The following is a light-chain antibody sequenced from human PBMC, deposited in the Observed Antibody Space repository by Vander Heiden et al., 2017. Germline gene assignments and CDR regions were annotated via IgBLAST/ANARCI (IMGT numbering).Light chain of an antibody. Sequence: EIVWTQPPATLSLSPGERATLSCRASQSVSRYLAWYQQKPGQAPRLLIYDASNRATGIPAMFSGSGSGTDFTLTISSLEPEDFAVYYCQQRSNWPPLSFGGGTKVEIK. J-gene: IGKJ4*01. CDR1: QSVSRY. CDR2: DAS. CDR3: QQRSNWPPLS. V-gene: IGKV3-11*01.